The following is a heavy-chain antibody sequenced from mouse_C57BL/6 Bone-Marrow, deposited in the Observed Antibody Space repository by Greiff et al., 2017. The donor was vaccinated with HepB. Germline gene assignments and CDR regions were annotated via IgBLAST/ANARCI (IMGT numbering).Heavy chain of an antibody. CDR1: GFTFSSYG. Sequence: EVKVVESGGDLVKPGGSLKLSCAASGFTFSSYGMSWVRQTPDKRLEWVATISSVGSYTYYPDSVKGRFTISRDNAKNTLYLQMSSLKSEDTAMYYCARHGGLRRPFAYWGQGTLVTVSA. CDR3: ARHGGLRRPFAY. V-gene: IGHV5-6*01. CDR2: ISSVGSYT. J-gene: IGHJ3*01. D-gene: IGHD2-4*01.